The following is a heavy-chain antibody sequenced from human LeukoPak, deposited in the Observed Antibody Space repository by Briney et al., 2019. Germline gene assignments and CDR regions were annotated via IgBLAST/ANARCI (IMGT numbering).Heavy chain of an antibody. D-gene: IGHD1-26*01. Sequence: GGSLRLSCAASGFTFSSYEMNWVRQAPGKGLEWVSYISSSGSTIYYADSVKGRFTISRDNAKNSLYLQMNSLKSEDTAVYYCVTEVSGSFLTWGQGTLVTVSS. CDR1: GFTFSSYE. V-gene: IGHV3-48*03. CDR2: ISSSGSTI. CDR3: VTEVSGSFLT. J-gene: IGHJ4*02.